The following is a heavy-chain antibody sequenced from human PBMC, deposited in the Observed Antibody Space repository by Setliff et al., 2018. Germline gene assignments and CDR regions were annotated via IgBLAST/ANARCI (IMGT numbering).Heavy chain of an antibody. CDR1: GGSISSYY. CDR2: IYIGGSA. CDR3: AREQWLDPPGYYYMDV. J-gene: IGHJ6*03. D-gene: IGHD6-19*01. V-gene: IGHV4-4*07. Sequence: KASETLSLTCTVSGGSISSYYWSWSRQPAGKGLEWIGHIYIGGSANYNPSLKSRVTMSIDTSKNQFSLKLNSVTAADMAVYYCAREQWLDPPGYYYMDVWAKGTTVTVSS.